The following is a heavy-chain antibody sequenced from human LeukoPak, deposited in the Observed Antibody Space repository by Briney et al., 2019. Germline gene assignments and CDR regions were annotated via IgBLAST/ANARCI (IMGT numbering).Heavy chain of an antibody. Sequence: SETLSLTCAVSGGSISSGGYSWSWIRQPPGKGLEWIGYIYHSGSTYYNPSLKSRVTISVDTSKNQFSLKLSSVTAADTAVYYCASRRPSRGLRGYSYGYGYYGMDVWGQGTTVTVSS. V-gene: IGHV4-30-2*01. J-gene: IGHJ6*02. CDR3: ASRRPSRGLRGYSYGYGYYGMDV. D-gene: IGHD5-18*01. CDR1: GGSISSGGYS. CDR2: IYHSGST.